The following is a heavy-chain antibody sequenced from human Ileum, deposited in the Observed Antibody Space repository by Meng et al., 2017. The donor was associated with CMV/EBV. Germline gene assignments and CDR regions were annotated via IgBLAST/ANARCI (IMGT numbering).Heavy chain of an antibody. Sequence: SGFPFSSYAMSWVRQAPGKGLEWVSSISGSGDSTYYADSVKGRFTISRDNSKNTLYLQMNSLRAEDTAVYYCAKSDCDTIHCKRFDYWGQGTLVTVSS. J-gene: IGHJ4*02. CDR1: GFPFSSYA. V-gene: IGHV3-23*01. CDR3: AKSDCDTIHCKRFDY. CDR2: ISGSGDST. D-gene: IGHD2/OR15-2a*01.